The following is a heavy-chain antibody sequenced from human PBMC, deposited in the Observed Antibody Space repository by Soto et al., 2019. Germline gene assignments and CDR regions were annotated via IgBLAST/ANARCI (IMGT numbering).Heavy chain of an antibody. D-gene: IGHD1-26*01. Sequence: QVQLVQSGAEVKKPGASVKVSCKASGYTFTSYDINWVRQATGQGLEWMGWMNPNSGNTGYARKFQGRVTMTRNTSISTDYMELSSLRSEDRAVYYGARRVIAGGTSYYYGMDVWGQGTTVTVSS. CDR2: MNPNSGNT. CDR1: GYTFTSYD. CDR3: ARRVIAGGTSYYYGMDV. V-gene: IGHV1-8*01. J-gene: IGHJ6*02.